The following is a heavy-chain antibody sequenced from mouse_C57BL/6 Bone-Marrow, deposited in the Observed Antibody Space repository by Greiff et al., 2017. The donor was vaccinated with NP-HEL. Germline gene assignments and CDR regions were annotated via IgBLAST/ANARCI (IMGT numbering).Heavy chain of an antibody. CDR2: INPSTGGT. CDR3: ARSDYDYAWYFDV. Sequence: EVQLKESGPELVKPGASVKISCKASGYSFTGYYMNWVKQSPEKSLEWIGEINPSTGGTTYNQKFKAKATLTVDKSSSTAYMQLKSLTSEDSAVYYCARSDYDYAWYFDVWGTGTTVTVSS. D-gene: IGHD2-4*01. J-gene: IGHJ1*03. V-gene: IGHV1-42*01. CDR1: GYSFTGYY.